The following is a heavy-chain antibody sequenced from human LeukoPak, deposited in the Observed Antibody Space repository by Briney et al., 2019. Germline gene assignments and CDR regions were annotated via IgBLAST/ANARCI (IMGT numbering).Heavy chain of an antibody. D-gene: IGHD3-22*01. CDR2: ISYSGST. Sequence: PSETLSLTCTVSGGSISSSDYYWGWIRQSPGKGLEWIGRISYSGSTYYNPSLKSRVTISVDTSKNHFSLRLSSVTAADTAVYCCARLTHSYYSDTSGYYPYYYMDVWGKGTTVTVSS. V-gene: IGHV4-39*02. CDR3: ARLTHSYYSDTSGYYPYYYMDV. CDR1: GGSISSSDYY. J-gene: IGHJ6*03.